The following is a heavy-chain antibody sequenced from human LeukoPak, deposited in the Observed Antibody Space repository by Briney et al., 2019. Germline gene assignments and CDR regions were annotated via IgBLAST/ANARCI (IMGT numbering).Heavy chain of an antibody. CDR3: AREDTRRGSRGYFDY. V-gene: IGHV1-18*01. CDR2: ISGDNGST. CDR1: RYTFTSYG. D-gene: IGHD2-2*01. Sequence: ASVKVSCQASRYTFTSYGISWVRQAPGQGLEWMGWISGDNGSTNYAQKLQGRVTMTTDTSTSTAYMELRSLRSDDSAIYYCAREDTRRGSRGYFDYWGQGTLVTVSS. J-gene: IGHJ4*02.